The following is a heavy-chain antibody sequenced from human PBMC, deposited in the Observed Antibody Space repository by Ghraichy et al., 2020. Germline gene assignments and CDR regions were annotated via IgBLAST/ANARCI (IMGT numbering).Heavy chain of an antibody. J-gene: IGHJ4*02. CDR1: GFTLSSYW. CDR2: IKEDGGEK. V-gene: IGHV3-7*03. D-gene: IGHD6-13*01. Sequence: GSLRLSCAASGFTLSSYWMSWVRQAPGKGLEWVANIKEDGGEKYYVDSVEGRFTISRDNAKMSLYLEMNSLRAEDTAVYYCAKGPFRAAAGDYWGQGTLVTVSS. CDR3: AKGPFRAAAGDY.